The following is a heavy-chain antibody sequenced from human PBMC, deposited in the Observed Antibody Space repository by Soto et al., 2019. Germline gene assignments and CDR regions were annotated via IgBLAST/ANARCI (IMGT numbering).Heavy chain of an antibody. V-gene: IGHV3-23*01. CDR2: ISGSGGST. J-gene: IGHJ4*02. CDR3: AKDDYYDSSGYFDY. D-gene: IGHD3-22*01. Sequence: GGSLRLSCAASGFTFSSYAMSWVRQALGKGLEWVSAISGSGGSTYYADSVKGRFTISRDNSKNTLYLQMNSLRAEDTAVYYCAKDDYYDSSGYFDYWGQGTLVTVSS. CDR1: GFTFSSYA.